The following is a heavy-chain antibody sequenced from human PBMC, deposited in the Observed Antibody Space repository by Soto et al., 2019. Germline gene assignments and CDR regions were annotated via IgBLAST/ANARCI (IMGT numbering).Heavy chain of an antibody. J-gene: IGHJ4*02. CDR3: TYQGDFYDRLDS. Sequence: EVHLVESGGGLVKPGESLRLSCTLSGVPFSAAWMNWVRQAPGKGLEWVGRIKSRGGGGTTHYAAPVQGRFTISREDSKTTLYLQMNSLKTEDTAIYYCTYQGDFYDRLDSWGQGTLVTVSS. V-gene: IGHV3-15*07. CDR2: IKSRGGGGTT. CDR1: GVPFSAAW. D-gene: IGHD3-22*01.